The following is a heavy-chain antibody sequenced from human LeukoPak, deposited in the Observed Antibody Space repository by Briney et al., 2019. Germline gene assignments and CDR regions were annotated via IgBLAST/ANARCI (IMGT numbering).Heavy chain of an antibody. CDR1: GFTFSSYG. CDR3: AKGLRFKGYYFDH. D-gene: IGHD3-3*01. CDR2: IWYDGSNK. Sequence: GRSLRLSCAASGFTFSSYGMHWVRQAPGEGLEWVAVIWYDGSNKYYADSVKGRFTISRDNSKNTLYLQMNSLRAEDTAVYYCAKGLRFKGYYFDHWGQGTLVTVSS. V-gene: IGHV3-33*06. J-gene: IGHJ4*02.